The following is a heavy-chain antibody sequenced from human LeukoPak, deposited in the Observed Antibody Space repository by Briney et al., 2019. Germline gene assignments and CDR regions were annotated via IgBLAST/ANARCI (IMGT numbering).Heavy chain of an antibody. CDR2: IYDSGST. V-gene: IGHV4-39*01. CDR1: GGSIRSSYYY. D-gene: IGHD3-22*01. J-gene: IGHJ6*02. CDR3: ARTTENSSGYYWWKFNYYGMDV. Sequence: PSETLSLTCTVSGGSIRSSYYYWGWIRQPPGKGLEWIGSIYDSGSTYYNPSLKSRVTISVDTSKNQFSLKLNSVTAADTAVYYCARTTENSSGYYWWKFNYYGMDVWGQGTTVTVSS.